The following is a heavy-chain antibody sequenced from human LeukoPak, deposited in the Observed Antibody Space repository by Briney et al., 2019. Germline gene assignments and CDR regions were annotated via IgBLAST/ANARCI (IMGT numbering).Heavy chain of an antibody. CDR1: GGSISSHY. CDR2: IDYSGST. J-gene: IGHJ5*02. CDR3: ARDLVGATAS. D-gene: IGHD1-26*01. Sequence: PSETLSLTCTVSGGSISSHYWSWIRQPPGKGLGWIGYIDYSGSTNYNPSLKSRVTISVDTSKNQFSLKLSSVTAADTAVYYCARDLVGATASWGQGTLVTVSS. V-gene: IGHV4-59*11.